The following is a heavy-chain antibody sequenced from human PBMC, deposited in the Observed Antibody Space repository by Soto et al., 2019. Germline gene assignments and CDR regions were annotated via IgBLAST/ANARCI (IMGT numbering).Heavy chain of an antibody. V-gene: IGHV4-4*02. CDR3: ARESGGYDSSTRYGLDV. D-gene: IGHD6-25*01. CDR1: GGSISSSNW. Sequence: ASETLSLTCAASGGSISSSNWWSWVRQPPGKGLEWIGEIYHSGSTDYNPSLKSRVTISVDRSKNQFSLNLSSVTAADTAIYYCARESGGYDSSTRYGLDVWGQGTTVTVSS. CDR2: IYHSGST. J-gene: IGHJ6*02.